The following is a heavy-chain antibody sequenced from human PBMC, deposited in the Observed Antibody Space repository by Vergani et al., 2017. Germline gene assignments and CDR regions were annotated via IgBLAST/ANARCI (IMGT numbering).Heavy chain of an antibody. D-gene: IGHD4-17*01. V-gene: IGHV1-69*04. Sequence: QVQLVQSGAEVKKPGSSVKVSCKASGGTFSSYAISWVRQAPGQGLEWMGRIIPILGIANYAQKFQGRVKITADKSTSTAYMELSSLRSEDTAVYYCARGGSIYGAIDYWGQGTLVTVSS. J-gene: IGHJ4*02. CDR1: GGTFSSYA. CDR3: ARGGSIYGAIDY. CDR2: IIPILGIA.